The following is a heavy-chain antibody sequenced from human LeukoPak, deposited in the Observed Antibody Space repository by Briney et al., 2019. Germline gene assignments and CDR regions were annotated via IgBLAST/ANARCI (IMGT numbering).Heavy chain of an antibody. CDR2: TIPILGIA. D-gene: IGHD3-22*01. Sequence: SVKVSCKASGGTFSSYAISWVRQAPGQGLEWMGRTIPILGIANYAQKSQGRVTITADKSTSTAYMELSSLRSEDTAVYYCARGYYYDSSGYYSYDYWGQGTLVTVSS. CDR3: ARGYYYDSSGYYSYDY. V-gene: IGHV1-69*04. CDR1: GGTFSSYA. J-gene: IGHJ4*02.